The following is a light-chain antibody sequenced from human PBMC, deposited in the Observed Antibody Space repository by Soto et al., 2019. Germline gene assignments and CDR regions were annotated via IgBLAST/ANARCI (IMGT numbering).Light chain of an antibody. CDR2: GAS. V-gene: IGKV3-15*01. Sequence: EIVMTQSPVTLSVSPGERATLSCRASQSVTSNLAWYQQKPGQASRLLIYGASTRATGIPARFSGSGSGTEFTLTISNLQSEDFAIYYCQKFNDWPRTFGQGT. J-gene: IGKJ1*01. CDR1: QSVTSN. CDR3: QKFNDWPRT.